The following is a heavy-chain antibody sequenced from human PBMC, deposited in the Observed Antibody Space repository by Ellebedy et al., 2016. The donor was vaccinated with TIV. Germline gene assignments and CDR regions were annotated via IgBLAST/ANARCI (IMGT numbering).Heavy chain of an antibody. V-gene: IGHV1-2*02. CDR1: GYSFTGYY. Sequence: ASVKVSCKTSGYSFTGYYVHWVRQAPGQGLEWMGWMHPNSGASKSAQKFQGRITMTRDTSMNTACMELRGLRYEDTAVYFCARTRDASSWSPLDYWGQGALITVSS. J-gene: IGHJ4*02. D-gene: IGHD6-13*01. CDR3: ARTRDASSWSPLDY. CDR2: MHPNSGAS.